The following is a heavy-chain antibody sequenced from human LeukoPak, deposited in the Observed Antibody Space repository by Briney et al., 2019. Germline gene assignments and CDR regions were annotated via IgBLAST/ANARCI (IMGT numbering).Heavy chain of an antibody. V-gene: IGHV4-59*01. J-gene: IGHJ4*02. CDR1: GGYISSYY. Sequence: PSETLSLTCTVSGGYISSYYWSWIRQPPGKGLEWIGYIYYSGSTNYNPSLKSRVTISVDTSKNQFSLKLSSVTAADTAVYYCARHHHSGSYRGDYWGQGTLVTVSS. D-gene: IGHD1-26*01. CDR2: IYYSGST. CDR3: ARHHHSGSYRGDY.